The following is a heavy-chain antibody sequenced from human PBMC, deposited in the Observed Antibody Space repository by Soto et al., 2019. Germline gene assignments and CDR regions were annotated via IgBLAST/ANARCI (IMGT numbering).Heavy chain of an antibody. V-gene: IGHV1-24*01. CDR3: ATKRDYYDSSGYPNWFDP. CDR1: GYTLTELS. D-gene: IGHD3-22*01. Sequence: ASVKVSCKVSGYTLTELSMHWVRQAPGKGLEWMGGFDPEDGETIYAQKFQGRVTMTEDTSTDTAYMELSSLRSEDTAVYYCATKRDYYDSSGYPNWFDPWGQGTLVTVS. J-gene: IGHJ5*02. CDR2: FDPEDGET.